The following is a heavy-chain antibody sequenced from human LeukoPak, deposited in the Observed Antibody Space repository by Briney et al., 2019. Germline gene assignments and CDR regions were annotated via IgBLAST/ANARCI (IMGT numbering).Heavy chain of an antibody. J-gene: IGHJ4*02. Sequence: GGSLRLSCAASGFTFSTYWMGWVRQAPGKGLEWVGRIKSKSDGGTTDYAAPVKGRFTISRDDSKNTLYLQMNSLKTEDTAVYYCTTLEVVMGRDYWGQGTLVTVSS. CDR2: IKSKSDGGTT. D-gene: IGHD2-21*01. CDR3: TTLEVVMGRDY. V-gene: IGHV3-15*01. CDR1: GFTFSTYW.